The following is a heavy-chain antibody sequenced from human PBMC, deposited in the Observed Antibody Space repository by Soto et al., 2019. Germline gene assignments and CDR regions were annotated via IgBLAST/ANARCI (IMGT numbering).Heavy chain of an antibody. CDR2: INAGNGNT. CDR1: GYTFTNYA. CDR3: ARGHLAVVPVASWYFYMDV. V-gene: IGHV1-3*01. Sequence: QVQLVQSGAEVEKPGASVKVSCKASGYTFTNYAGHWVRQAPGQRLEWMGWINAGNGNTRYSQKFQGRVTITRDTSARTAYMELSSLRSEDTAVYYCARGHLAVVPVASWYFYMDVWGKGTTVTVSS. J-gene: IGHJ6*03. D-gene: IGHD2-2*01.